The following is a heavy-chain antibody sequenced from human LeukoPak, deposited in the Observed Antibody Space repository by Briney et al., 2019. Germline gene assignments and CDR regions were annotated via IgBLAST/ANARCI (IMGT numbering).Heavy chain of an antibody. Sequence: GGSLRLSCAASGFIFSTYVMSWVRQAPGKGLEWVANIKQDGSEKYYADSVKGRFTISRDNAKSSLYLQLNSLRVEDTAVYHCASTQTFDYWGQGTLVTVPS. CDR2: IKQDGSEK. V-gene: IGHV3-7*05. J-gene: IGHJ4*02. CDR3: ASTQTFDY. CDR1: GFIFSTYV.